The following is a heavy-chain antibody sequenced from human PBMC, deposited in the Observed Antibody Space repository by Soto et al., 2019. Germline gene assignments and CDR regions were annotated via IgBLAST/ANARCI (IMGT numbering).Heavy chain of an antibody. V-gene: IGHV1-58*01. CDR3: AADLNSSIFVPPDYYYYGMDV. CDR2: IVVGSGNT. J-gene: IGHJ6*02. CDR1: GFTFTSSA. D-gene: IGHD3-3*01. Sequence: ASVKVSCKASGFTFTSSAVQWVRQARGQRLEWIGWIVVGSGNTNYAQKFQERVTITRDMSTSTAYMELSSLRSEDTAVYYCAADLNSSIFVPPDYYYYGMDVWGQGTTVTVSS.